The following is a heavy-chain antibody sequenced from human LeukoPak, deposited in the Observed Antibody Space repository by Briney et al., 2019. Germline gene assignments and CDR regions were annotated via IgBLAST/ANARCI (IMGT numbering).Heavy chain of an antibody. CDR1: GFTFSSYG. Sequence: GGSLRLSCAASGFTFSSYGMHWVRQAPGKGLEWVAVIWYGGSNKYYADSVKGRFTISRDNSKNTLYLQMNSLRAEDTAVYYCARGRGWIAVAGYFDYWGQGTLVTVSS. CDR2: IWYGGSNK. D-gene: IGHD6-19*01. J-gene: IGHJ4*02. CDR3: ARGRGWIAVAGYFDY. V-gene: IGHV3-33*01.